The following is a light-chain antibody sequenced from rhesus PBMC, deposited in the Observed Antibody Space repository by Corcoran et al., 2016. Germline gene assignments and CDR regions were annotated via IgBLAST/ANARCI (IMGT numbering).Light chain of an antibody. CDR3: SSYARGTTCI. J-gene: IGLJ1*01. V-gene: IGLV2-13*03. Sequence: QAAPTQSPSVSGSPGQSVTISCTGPSSDIGGYNRASWYQQHPGQAPKLMIYEVSKRPSGVVDRFSCSKSGTTASPTISGLQADDEAEYDCSSYARGTTCIFGSGTRLTVL. CDR2: EVS. CDR1: SSDIGGYNR.